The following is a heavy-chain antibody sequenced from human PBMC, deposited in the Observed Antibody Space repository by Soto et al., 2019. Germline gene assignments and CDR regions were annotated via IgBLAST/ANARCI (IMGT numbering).Heavy chain of an antibody. CDR3: AHMADLGSFYWYFHL. D-gene: IGHD3-10*01. J-gene: IGHJ2*01. CDR1: GFSLDTPGVA. CDR2: IYWDEDK. Sequence: QITLVESGPTLVKPAQTLTLTCTFSGFSLDTPGVAVGWIRQPPGKALEWLAHIYWDEDKRYRPSLETRLAITKDAAKCQVVLRITCMDPVETGTYFCAHMADLGSFYWYFHLWGRRTLVTVSS. V-gene: IGHV2-5*02.